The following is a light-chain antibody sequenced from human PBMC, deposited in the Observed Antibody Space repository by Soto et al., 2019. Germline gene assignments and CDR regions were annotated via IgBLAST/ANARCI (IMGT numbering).Light chain of an antibody. Sequence: QSVLTQPASVSGSPGQSITISCTGTSSDVGGYNYVSWYQQHPGKAPKLMIYEVSNRPSGVSDRFSGSKSGNMASLTISGLQAEDEADYYCSSYTYSSTVVFGGGTQLTVL. V-gene: IGLV2-14*01. CDR3: SSYTYSSTVV. CDR2: EVS. CDR1: SSDVGGYNY. J-gene: IGLJ2*01.